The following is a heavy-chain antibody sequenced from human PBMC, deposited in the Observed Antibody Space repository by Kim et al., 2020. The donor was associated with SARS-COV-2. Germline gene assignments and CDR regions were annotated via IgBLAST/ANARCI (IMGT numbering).Heavy chain of an antibody. CDR1: GFTFSDYY. D-gene: IGHD3-3*01. J-gene: IGHJ6*02. CDR3: AREVEWLPPDTYYYYGMDV. V-gene: IGHV3-11*01. CDR2: ISSSGSTI. Sequence: GGSLRLSCAASGFTFSDYYMSWIRQAPGKGLEWVSYISSSGSTIYYADSVKGRFTISRDNAKNSLYLQMNSLRAEDTAVYYCAREVEWLPPDTYYYYGMDVWGQGTTVTVSS.